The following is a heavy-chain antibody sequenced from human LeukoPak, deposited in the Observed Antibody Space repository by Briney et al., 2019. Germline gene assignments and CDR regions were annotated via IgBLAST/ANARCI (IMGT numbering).Heavy chain of an antibody. V-gene: IGHV3-23*01. D-gene: IGHD1-14*01. CDR2: ISGSGSST. Sequence: GGSLRLSCAASGLTFNNYAMSWVRQAPGKGLEWVSAISGSGSSTYYADPVKGRFTISRDNSKNTLYLEMNSLRAEDTAVYYCARDRVMVEPPNYYYYYMDVWGKGTTVTVSS. CDR1: GLTFNNYA. CDR3: ARDRVMVEPPNYYYYYMDV. J-gene: IGHJ6*03.